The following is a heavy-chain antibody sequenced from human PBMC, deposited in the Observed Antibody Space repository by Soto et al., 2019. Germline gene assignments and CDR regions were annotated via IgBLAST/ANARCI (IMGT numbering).Heavy chain of an antibody. J-gene: IGHJ4*02. D-gene: IGHD6-13*01. Sequence: QVQLQESGPGLVKPSETLSLTCTVSGGSVSSYYWSWIRQPPGKGLEWVGYIYYSGSTNYNPSLKSRVTIPVDTSKNQFSLKLNSVTAADTAVYYCARRYGSSFDYWGQGTLVTVSS. CDR3: ARRYGSSFDY. CDR1: GGSVSSYY. CDR2: IYYSGST. V-gene: IGHV4-59*08.